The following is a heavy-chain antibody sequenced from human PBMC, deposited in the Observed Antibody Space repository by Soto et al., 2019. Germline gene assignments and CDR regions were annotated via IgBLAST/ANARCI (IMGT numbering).Heavy chain of an antibody. D-gene: IGHD3-16*01. J-gene: IGHJ4*02. CDR3: FRGGVTSRTFDY. CDR1: GYIIKNYW. V-gene: IGHV5-51*01. Sequence: PGESLKISCKASGYIIKNYWIGWVRQMPGQGLEWMGIIFPDDSDTGYSPSFQGHVTISVDKSISTAYVQWSSLKASDSAIYYCFRGGVTSRTFDYWGQGTLGTVSA. CDR2: IFPDDSDT.